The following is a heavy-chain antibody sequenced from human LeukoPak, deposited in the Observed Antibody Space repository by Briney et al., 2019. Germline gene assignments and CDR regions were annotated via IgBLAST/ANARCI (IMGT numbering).Heavy chain of an antibody. Sequence: SETLSLTCTVSGGPISSYYWSWIRQPPGKGLEWIGYIYYSGSTNYNPSLKSRVTISVDTSKNQFSLKLSSVTAADTAVYYCARVNHAKYSSSWYADYWGQGTLVTVSS. CDR2: IYYSGST. D-gene: IGHD6-13*01. CDR3: ARVNHAKYSSSWYADY. V-gene: IGHV4-59*01. CDR1: GGPISSYY. J-gene: IGHJ4*02.